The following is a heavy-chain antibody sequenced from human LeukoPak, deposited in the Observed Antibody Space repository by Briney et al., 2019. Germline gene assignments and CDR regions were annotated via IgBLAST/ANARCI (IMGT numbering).Heavy chain of an antibody. J-gene: IGHJ4*02. D-gene: IGHD6-19*01. Sequence: GWSLRLSCAASGFTFDDNAMHWVRQAPGKGLEWVSGISWNSGNIAYADSVKGRFTISRDNAKNSLYLQMNTVSAEDTALYYCTKGRYGSGWYLFDYWGQGTLVTVSS. CDR2: ISWNSGNI. CDR3: TKGRYGSGWYLFDY. V-gene: IGHV3-9*01. CDR1: GFTFDDNA.